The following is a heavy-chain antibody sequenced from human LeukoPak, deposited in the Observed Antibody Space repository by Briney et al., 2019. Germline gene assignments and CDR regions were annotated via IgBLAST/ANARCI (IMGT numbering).Heavy chain of an antibody. J-gene: IGHJ4*02. CDR1: GFTFRSFA. V-gene: IGHV3-23*01. D-gene: IGHD3-3*01. CDR2: ISGSGGST. CDR3: AKDPYYDFWSAPPPNY. Sequence: PGGSLRLSCAASGFTFRSFAMSWVRQAPGKGLEWVSAISGSGGSTYYADSVKGRFTISRDNSKNTLYLQMNSLRAEDTALYYCAKDPYYDFWSAPPPNYWGQGTLVTVSS.